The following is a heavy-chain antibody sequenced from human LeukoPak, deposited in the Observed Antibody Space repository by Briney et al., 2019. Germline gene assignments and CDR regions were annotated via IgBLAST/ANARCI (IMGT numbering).Heavy chain of an antibody. CDR1: GFTVSTNY. Sequence: GGSLRLSCAASGFTVSTNYMSWVRQAPGKGLEWVSLIYSGGITQYADSVKGGFTISRDNSKNTLYLQMTSLRAEDTAVYHCARDGYYDSSGYRKHDGFDIWGQRTLVTVSS. CDR3: ARDGYYDSSGYRKHDGFDI. V-gene: IGHV3-66*01. CDR2: IYSGGIT. J-gene: IGHJ3*02. D-gene: IGHD3-22*01.